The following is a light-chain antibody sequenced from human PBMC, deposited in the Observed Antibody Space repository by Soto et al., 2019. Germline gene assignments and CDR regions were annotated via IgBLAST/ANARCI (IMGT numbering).Light chain of an antibody. CDR3: TSYTSSSTDV. V-gene: IGLV2-14*01. Sequence: QSALTQPASVSGSPGQSITISCTGTSSDVGGYNYVSWYQQLPGKAPKLMIYNVSNRPSGVSNRFSGSKSGNTASLTISGLQAEDDADYYCTSYTSSSTDVFGTGTKVTVL. J-gene: IGLJ1*01. CDR2: NVS. CDR1: SSDVGGYNY.